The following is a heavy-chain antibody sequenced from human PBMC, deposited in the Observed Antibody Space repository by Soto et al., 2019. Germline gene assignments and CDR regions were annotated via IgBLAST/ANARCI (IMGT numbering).Heavy chain of an antibody. J-gene: IGHJ4*02. CDR3: AREWGLCSGGSCYPEGFDY. D-gene: IGHD2-15*01. Sequence: QVQLVESGGGVVQPGRSLRLSCAASGFTFSRYGMHWVRQAPGKGLGWVAVIWYDGSNKYYADSVKGRFTISRDNSKNTLYLQMNSLRAEDTAVYYCAREWGLCSGGSCYPEGFDYWGQGTLVTVSS. CDR1: GFTFSRYG. CDR2: IWYDGSNK. V-gene: IGHV3-33*01.